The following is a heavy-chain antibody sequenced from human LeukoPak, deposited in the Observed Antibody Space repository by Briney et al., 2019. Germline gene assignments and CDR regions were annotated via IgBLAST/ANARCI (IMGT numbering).Heavy chain of an antibody. Sequence: GGSLRLSCAASGVTFCSYAMSWVCPTPGKGLEWVSPVSGSGGSTYYTDSVKGGFTISRDSSKTTLYLQMNSLRAETTAVFSLAKDTGVAGAIDYWSQGSLVTVSS. D-gene: IGHD3-3*01. CDR1: GVTFCSYA. CDR3: AKDTGVAGAIDY. J-gene: IGHJ4*02. CDR2: VSGSGGST. V-gene: IGHV3-23*01.